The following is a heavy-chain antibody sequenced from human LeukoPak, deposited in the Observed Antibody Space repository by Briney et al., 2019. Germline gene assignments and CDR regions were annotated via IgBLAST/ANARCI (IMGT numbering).Heavy chain of an antibody. CDR3: ARDPLADFWSGYLFDY. CDR2: INPSGGST. J-gene: IGHJ4*02. Sequence: GASVKVSCKASGYTFTSCYMHWVRQAPGQGLEWMGIINPSGGSTSYAQKFQGRVTMTRDTSTSTVYMELSSLRSEDTAVYYCARDPLADFWSGYLFDYWGQGTLVTVSS. CDR1: GYTFTSCY. V-gene: IGHV1-46*03. D-gene: IGHD3-3*01.